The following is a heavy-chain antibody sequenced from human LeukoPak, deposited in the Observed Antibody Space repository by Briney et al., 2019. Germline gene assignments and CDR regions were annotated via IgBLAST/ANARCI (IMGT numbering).Heavy chain of an antibody. CDR3: HLLGTMVIQNTDY. D-gene: IGHD3-10*01. V-gene: IGHV3-74*01. Sequence: GGSLRLSCAASGFTLSNYWMHWVRQAPGKGLVWVSRINSDGRTTNYADSVKGRFTISRDNAKNTVYLQMNSLRAEDTAQYYCHLLGTMVIQNTDYWGQGTLVTVSS. J-gene: IGHJ4*02. CDR1: GFTLSNYW. CDR2: INSDGRTT.